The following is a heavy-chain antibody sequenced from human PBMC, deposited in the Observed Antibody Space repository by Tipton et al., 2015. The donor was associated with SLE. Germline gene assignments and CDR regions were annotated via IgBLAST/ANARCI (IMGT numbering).Heavy chain of an antibody. J-gene: IGHJ2*01. CDR1: GGSISSGSYY. D-gene: IGHD3-10*01. V-gene: IGHV4-61*02. CDR2: IYTSGRS. CDR3: ARDCEFRNGFDL. Sequence: TLSLTCTVSGGSISSGSYYWSWIRQPAGKGLEWIGRIYTSGRSNYNPSLRSRVTISVDTSKNQFSLKLSSVTAADTAVYYCARDCEFRNGFDLWGRGTLVTVSS.